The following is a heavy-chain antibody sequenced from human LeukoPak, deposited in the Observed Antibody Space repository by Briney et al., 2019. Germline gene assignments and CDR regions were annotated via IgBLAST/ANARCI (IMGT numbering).Heavy chain of an antibody. V-gene: IGHV3-21*01. J-gene: IGHJ4*02. Sequence: PGGSLRLSCAASGFTFSSYWMHWVRQAPGKGLEWVSSITSTSSYIYYADSVKGRFTISRDNAKNSLFLQMNSLRAEDTAVYYCTREIPIFNGNHYFDYWGQGTLVTVSS. D-gene: IGHD1-1*01. CDR3: TREIPIFNGNHYFDY. CDR1: GFTFSSYW. CDR2: ITSTSSYI.